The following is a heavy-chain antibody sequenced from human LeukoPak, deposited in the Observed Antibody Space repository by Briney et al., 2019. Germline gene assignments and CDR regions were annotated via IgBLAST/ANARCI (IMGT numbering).Heavy chain of an antibody. D-gene: IGHD3-16*01. CDR2: IYYSGST. V-gene: IGHV4-59*01. CDR3: ARGTITFGGVFDY. CDR1: GGSISSYY. J-gene: IGHJ4*02. Sequence: SETLSLTCTVSGGSISSYYWSWIRQPPGKGLEWIGYIYYSGSTNYNPSLKSRVTISVDTSKDQFSLKLSSVTAADTAVYYCARGTITFGGVFDYWGQGTLVTVSS.